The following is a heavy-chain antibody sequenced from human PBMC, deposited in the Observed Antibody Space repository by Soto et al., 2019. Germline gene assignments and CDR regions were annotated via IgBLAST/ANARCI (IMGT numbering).Heavy chain of an antibody. J-gene: IGHJ6*03. D-gene: IGHD3-16*01. CDR1: GYTFTGYY. V-gene: IGHV1-2*04. CDR3: GRERGLGGSYYYRDV. CDR2: INPNSGGT. Sequence: GASVKVSCKASGYTFTGYYMHWVRQAPGQGLEWMGWINPNSGGTNYAQKFQGWVTMTRDTSISTAYMELSRLRSDDTAVYYCGRERGLGGSYYYRDVGGKGTRFTVPS.